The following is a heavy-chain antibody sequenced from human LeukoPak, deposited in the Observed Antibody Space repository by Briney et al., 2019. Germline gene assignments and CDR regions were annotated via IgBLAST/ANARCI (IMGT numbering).Heavy chain of an antibody. CDR1: GFTFSSYS. J-gene: IGHJ4*02. D-gene: IGHD4-17*01. V-gene: IGHV3-48*04. CDR3: ARGVEDYGDLIDY. CDR2: ISSSSSTI. Sequence: GGSLRLSCAASGFTFSSYSMNWVRQAPGKGLEWVSYISSSSSTIYYADSVKGRFTISRDNAKNSLYLQMNSLRAEDTAVYYCARGVEDYGDLIDYWGQRTLVALSS.